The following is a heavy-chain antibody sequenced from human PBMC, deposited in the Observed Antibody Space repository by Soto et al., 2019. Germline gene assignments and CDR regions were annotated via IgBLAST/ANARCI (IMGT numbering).Heavy chain of an antibody. J-gene: IGHJ4*02. CDR2: IIPIFGTA. CDR3: ARDGNAGGDLSIDY. Sequence: SVKVSCKASGGTFSSYAISWVRQAPGQGLEWMGGIIPIFGTANYAQKFQGRVTITADKSTSTAYMELSSLRSEDTAVYYCARDGNAGGDLSIDYWGQGTLVTVSS. D-gene: IGHD2-21*02. CDR1: GGTFSSYA. V-gene: IGHV1-69*06.